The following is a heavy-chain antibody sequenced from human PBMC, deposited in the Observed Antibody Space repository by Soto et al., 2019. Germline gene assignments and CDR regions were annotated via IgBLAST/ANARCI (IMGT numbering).Heavy chain of an antibody. Sequence: HVQLVQSGAEVKKPGSSVKVSCKASGGTFSSYAISWVRQAPGQGLEWMGGIIPISGTANYAQKFQGRVTITADESTSTAYMELSSQRSEDTAVYYCARSHGSSTSLESYYYYYYGMDVWGQGTTVTVSS. CDR1: GGTFSSYA. V-gene: IGHV1-69*01. CDR2: IIPISGTA. CDR3: ARSHGSSTSLESYYYYYYGMDV. J-gene: IGHJ6*02. D-gene: IGHD2-2*01.